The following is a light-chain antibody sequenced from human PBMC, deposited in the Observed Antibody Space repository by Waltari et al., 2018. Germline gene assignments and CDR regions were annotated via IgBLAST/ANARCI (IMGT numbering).Light chain of an antibody. CDR1: QSPVYSDGNTY. V-gene: IGKV2-30*01. CDR3: MQGTHWPYT. Sequence: DVVMTQSPLSLPVTLGQPASISCSSSQSPVYSDGNTYLNWFQQRPGQSPRRLIYQVSNRDSGVPDRFSGSASGTDFTLKISRVVAEDVGIYYCMQGTHWPYTFGQGTKLEIK. CDR2: QVS. J-gene: IGKJ2*01.